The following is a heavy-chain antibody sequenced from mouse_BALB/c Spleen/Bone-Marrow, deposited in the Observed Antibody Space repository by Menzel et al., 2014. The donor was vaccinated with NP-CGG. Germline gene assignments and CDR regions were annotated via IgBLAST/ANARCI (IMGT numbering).Heavy chain of an antibody. J-gene: IGHJ3*01. Sequence: DLVKPGASVKLSCKASGYTFTSYWINWIKQRPGQGLEWIGRIAPGSGSTYYNEMFKGKATLTVDTSSSTAYIQFSSLSSEDSAVYFCARGYGNSAWFAYWGQGTLVTVSA. D-gene: IGHD2-10*02. V-gene: IGHV1S41*01. CDR3: ARGYGNSAWFAY. CDR1: GYTFTSYW. CDR2: IAPGSGST.